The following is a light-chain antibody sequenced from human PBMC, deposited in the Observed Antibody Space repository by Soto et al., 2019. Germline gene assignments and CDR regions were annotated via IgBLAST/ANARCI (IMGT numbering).Light chain of an antibody. CDR1: QSLLQSNGYNY. J-gene: IGKJ1*01. Sequence: DIVMTQSPLSLPVTPGEPASISCRSSQSLLQSNGYNYLDWYLQKPGQSPQLLIYLSSNRAYGVPDRFSGSGSGTDFTLKISRVEAEDVGVYYCMQALQTPWTFGQGTKVEIK. V-gene: IGKV2-28*01. CDR3: MQALQTPWT. CDR2: LSS.